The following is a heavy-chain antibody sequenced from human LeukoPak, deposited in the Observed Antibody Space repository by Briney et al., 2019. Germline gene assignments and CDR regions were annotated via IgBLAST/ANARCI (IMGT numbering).Heavy chain of an antibody. V-gene: IGHV4-61*02. J-gene: IGHJ5*02. CDR2: IYTSGST. CDR3: ARGIIVGATWGENDNWFDP. CDR1: GGSISSGSYY. D-gene: IGHD1-26*01. Sequence: SQTLSLTCTVSGGSISSGSYYWSWIRQPAGKGLEWIGRIYTSGSTNYNPSLKSRVTISVDTSKNQFSLNLTSVTAADTAVYYCARGIIVGATWGENDNWFDPWGQGTLVTVSS.